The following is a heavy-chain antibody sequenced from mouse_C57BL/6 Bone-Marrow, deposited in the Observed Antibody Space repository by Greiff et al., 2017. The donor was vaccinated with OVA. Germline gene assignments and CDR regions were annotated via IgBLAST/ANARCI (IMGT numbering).Heavy chain of an antibody. CDR1: GFNIKDDY. CDR3: TTAFINTSAY. CDR2: IDPENGDT. D-gene: IGHD1-1*01. V-gene: IGHV14-4*01. J-gene: IGHJ3*01. Sequence: EVQLQQSGAELVRPGASVKLSCTASGFNIKDDYMPWVKQRPEQGLEWIGWIDPENGDTEYPSKFQGQATITADTSSTTAYLQLSSLTSEDTAVYYCTTAFINTSAYWGQGTLVTVSA.